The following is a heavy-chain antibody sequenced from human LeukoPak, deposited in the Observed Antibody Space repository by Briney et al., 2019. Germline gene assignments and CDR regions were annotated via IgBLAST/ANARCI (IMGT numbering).Heavy chain of an antibody. CDR2: INPNSGGT. Sequence: ASVKVSCKASGYTFTSYYMHWVRQAPGQGLEWMGWINPNSGGTNYAQKFQGRVTMTRDTSISTAYMELSRLRSDDTAVYYCASGGPGIFGVVINNWFDPWGQGTLVTVSS. J-gene: IGHJ5*02. D-gene: IGHD3-3*01. V-gene: IGHV1-2*02. CDR1: GYTFTSYY. CDR3: ASGGPGIFGVVINNWFDP.